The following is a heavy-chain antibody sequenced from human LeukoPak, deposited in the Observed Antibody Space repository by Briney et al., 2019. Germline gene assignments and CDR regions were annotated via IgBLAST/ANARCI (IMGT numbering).Heavy chain of an antibody. D-gene: IGHD1-26*01. J-gene: IGHJ4*02. CDR3: ARHGGSYTFDY. Sequence: SETLSLTCTVSGGSITPYYWTWIRQPPGKGLEWIGYIYYSGSTNYNPSLKSRVTISVDTSRNQFSLKLNSVTAADTAVYYCARHGGSYTFDYWGQGTLVTVSS. CDR1: GGSITPYY. CDR2: IYYSGST. V-gene: IGHV4-59*08.